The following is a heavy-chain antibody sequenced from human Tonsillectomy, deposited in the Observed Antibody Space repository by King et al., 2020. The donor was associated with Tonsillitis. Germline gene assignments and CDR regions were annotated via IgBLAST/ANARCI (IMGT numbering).Heavy chain of an antibody. J-gene: IGHJ4*02. CDR3: ARRKSAAANFDY. Sequence: QLQESGPGLVKPSQTLSLTCTVSGGSLSSGDYYWSWIRQPPGKGLEWIGYIYYSGSTYYNPSLKSLVTISVDTTRHKFSLKLSAVTAADTAVYSFARRKSAAANFDYWGQGTLVTVSS. CDR2: IYYSGST. D-gene: IGHD6-13*01. CDR1: GGSLSSGDYY. V-gene: IGHV4-30-4*01.